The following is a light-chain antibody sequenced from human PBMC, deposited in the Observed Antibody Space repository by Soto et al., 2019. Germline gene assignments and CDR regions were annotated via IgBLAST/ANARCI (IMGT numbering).Light chain of an antibody. V-gene: IGKV1-39*01. CDR3: QQSYSTPIS. Sequence: DIQMTQSPSSLSASVGDRVTITCRASQSISSYLNWYQQKPGKAPKLLIYAASSLQSGVPSSFSGSGSGTDSTLTISRLQPEDFATYYCQQSYSTPISYGPGTKVHI. J-gene: IGKJ3*01. CDR2: AAS. CDR1: QSISSY.